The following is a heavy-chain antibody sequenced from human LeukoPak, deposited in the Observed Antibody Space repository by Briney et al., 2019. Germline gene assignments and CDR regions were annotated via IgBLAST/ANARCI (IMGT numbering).Heavy chain of an antibody. CDR2: ISAYNGNT. J-gene: IGHJ3*02. CDR3: ARERGRLTMVRGGYDAFDI. Sequence: ASVKVSCKASGYTFTNYGVSWVRQAPGQGLEWMGWISAYNGNTIYAQKFQGRVTMTTDTSTSTAYMEVRRLRFDDTALYYCARERGRLTMVRGGYDAFDIWGQGTMVTVSS. CDR1: GYTFTNYG. V-gene: IGHV1-18*01. D-gene: IGHD3-10*01.